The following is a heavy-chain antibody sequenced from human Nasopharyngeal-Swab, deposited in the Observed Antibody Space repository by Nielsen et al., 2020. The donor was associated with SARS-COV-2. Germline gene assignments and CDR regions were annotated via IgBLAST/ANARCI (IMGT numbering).Heavy chain of an antibody. D-gene: IGHD3-3*01. V-gene: IGHV3-23*01. CDR2: ISGSGGST. Sequence: GGSLRLSCAASVFTFSSYAMSWFRQAPGKELEWVSAISGSGGSTYYADSVKGRFTVSRDNSKNTLYLQMNSLRAEDTAVYYCTKGGSPAVLRVPPRPRNYCHYWGQGTLVTVSS. CDR1: VFTFSSYA. CDR3: TKGGSPAVLRVPPRPRNYCHY. J-gene: IGHJ4*02.